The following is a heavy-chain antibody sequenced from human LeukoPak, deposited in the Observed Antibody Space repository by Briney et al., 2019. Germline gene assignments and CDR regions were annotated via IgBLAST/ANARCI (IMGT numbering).Heavy chain of an antibody. Sequence: GGSLRLSCAASGFTFSDYYMSWIRQAPGKGLEWVSYISSSGSTIDYADSVKGRFTISRDNAKNSLYLQMNSLRAEDTAVYYCARSRHLWFDNTNYYGMDVWGQGTTVTVSS. CDR1: GFTFSDYY. V-gene: IGHV3-11*01. CDR3: ARSRHLWFDNTNYYGMDV. D-gene: IGHD3-10*01. J-gene: IGHJ6*02. CDR2: ISSSGSTI.